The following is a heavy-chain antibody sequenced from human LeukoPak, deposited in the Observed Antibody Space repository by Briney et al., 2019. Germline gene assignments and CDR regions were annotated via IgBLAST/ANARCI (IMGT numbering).Heavy chain of an antibody. CDR2: IYYSGST. CDR1: GGSISSSSYY. CDR3: ARQTSGGGAFDI. Sequence: SETLSLTCTVSGGSISSSSYYWGWIRQPPGKGLEWIGSIYYSGSTYYNPSLKSRVTLSVDTSKNQFSLKLSSVTAADTAVYYCARQTSGGGAFDIWGQGAMVTVSS. V-gene: IGHV4-39*01. D-gene: IGHD4-23*01. J-gene: IGHJ3*02.